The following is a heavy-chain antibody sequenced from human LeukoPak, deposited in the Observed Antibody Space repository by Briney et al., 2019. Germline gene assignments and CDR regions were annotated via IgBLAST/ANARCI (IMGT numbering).Heavy chain of an antibody. CDR1: GGSISSSSYY. V-gene: IGHV4-39*07. J-gene: IGHJ5*02. CDR2: IYYSGST. Sequence: ASETLSLTCTVSGGSISSSSYYWGWIRQPPGKGLEWIGSIYYSGSTYYNPSLKSRVTISVDTSKNQFSLKLTSVTAADTAVYYCVRGPYGSGISNWFDPWGQGTQVIVSS. D-gene: IGHD3-10*01. CDR3: VRGPYGSGISNWFDP.